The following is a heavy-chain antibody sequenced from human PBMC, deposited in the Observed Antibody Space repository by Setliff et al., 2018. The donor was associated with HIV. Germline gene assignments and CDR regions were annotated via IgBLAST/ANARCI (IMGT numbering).Heavy chain of an antibody. J-gene: IGHJ4*02. CDR1: GYSFPSYW. V-gene: IGHV5-51*01. Sequence: GESLKISCKGSGYSFPSYWIAWVRQMPGKGLEWMGIIYPGDSDTRYSPSFQGQVTISADKSISTAYLQRSSLKASDTAMYYCARHVTAMLPADYWGQGTLVTVSS. D-gene: IGHD5-18*01. CDR2: IYPGDSDT. CDR3: ARHVTAMLPADY.